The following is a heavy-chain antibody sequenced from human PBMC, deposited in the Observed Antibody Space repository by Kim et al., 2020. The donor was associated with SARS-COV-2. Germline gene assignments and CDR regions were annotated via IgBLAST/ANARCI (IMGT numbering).Heavy chain of an antibody. CDR3: TRDAGRGMDV. Sequence: GGSLRLSCVISDFTFSDYHMNWVRQTPGKGLEWLSYIGGSSDRGTIWYAGSVKGRFTTSRDNAKNSLYLQMNSLRNEDTAVYYCTRDAGRGMDVWGQGTTVTVSS. J-gene: IGHJ6*02. D-gene: IGHD1-26*01. CDR1: DFTFSDYH. V-gene: IGHV3-48*02. CDR2: IGGSSDRGTI.